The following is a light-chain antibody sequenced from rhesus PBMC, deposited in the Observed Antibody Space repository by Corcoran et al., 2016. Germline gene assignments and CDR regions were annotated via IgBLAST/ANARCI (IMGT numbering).Light chain of an antibody. CDR1: QDISND. V-gene: IGKV1-25*01. CDR3: QHYYTIPLT. CDR2: EAS. J-gene: IGKJ4*01. Sequence: DIRMTQSPSSLSASVGDRVTITCRASQDISNDLAWYQQQPGKSPNLLIYEASSLQGGNPSRFSGSGSGTDFTLTISSLQSEDFATYYCQHYYTIPLTFGGGTTVEIK.